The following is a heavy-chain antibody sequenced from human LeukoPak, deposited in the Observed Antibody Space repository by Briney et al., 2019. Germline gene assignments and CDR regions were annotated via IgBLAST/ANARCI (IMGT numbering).Heavy chain of an antibody. D-gene: IGHD3-10*01. CDR1: GYTFTSYD. Sequence: ASVKVSCKASGYTFTSYDINWVRRATGQGLEWMGWMNPNSGNTGYAQKFQGRVTITRNTSISTAYMELSSLRSEDTAVYYCARAPKRFGELLSIAGFDYWGQGTLVTVSS. CDR3: ARAPKRFGELLSIAGFDY. CDR2: MNPNSGNT. J-gene: IGHJ4*02. V-gene: IGHV1-8*03.